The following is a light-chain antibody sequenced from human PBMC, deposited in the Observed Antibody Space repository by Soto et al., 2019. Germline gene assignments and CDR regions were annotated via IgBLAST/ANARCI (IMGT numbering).Light chain of an antibody. Sequence: VMTQSPLSLPVTPGEPASISCRSSQSLLHTNGYNYLDWYLQKAGQSQQLLIYLGSNRASGVPDRFSGSGSGTDFTLKISRVEAEDVGVYYCMQTLESPWTFGQGTKVEIK. J-gene: IGKJ1*01. V-gene: IGKV2-28*01. CDR3: MQTLESPWT. CDR2: LGS. CDR1: QSLLHTNGYNY.